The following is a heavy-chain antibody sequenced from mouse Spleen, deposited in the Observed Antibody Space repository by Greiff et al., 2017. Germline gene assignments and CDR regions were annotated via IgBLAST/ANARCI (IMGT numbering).Heavy chain of an antibody. J-gene: IGHJ3*01. D-gene: IGHD1-1*01. Sequence: EVQLQQSGAELVRPGASVKLSCTASGFNIKDYYMHWVKQRPEQGLEWIGRIDPEDGDTEYAPKFQGKATMTADTSSNTAYLQLSSLTSEDTAVYYCTTCYYGSSSWFAYWGQGTLVTVSA. CDR3: TTCYYGSSSWFAY. CDR2: IDPEDGDT. CDR1: GFNIKDYY. V-gene: IGHV14-1*01.